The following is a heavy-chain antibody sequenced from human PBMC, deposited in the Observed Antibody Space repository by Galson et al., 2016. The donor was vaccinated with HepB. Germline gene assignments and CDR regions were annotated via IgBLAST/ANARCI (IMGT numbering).Heavy chain of an antibody. V-gene: IGHV4-39*01. CDR3: ARNPGSTTHPYYLDY. Sequence: SETLSLTCTVSGGSISSSSYYWGWIRQPPGKGLEYIGSIYYSGSTYYDPSLKSRVTISVDTSKNQFSLRLTSVTAADTAVYYCARNPGSTTHPYYLDYWGQGTLVTVSS. CDR2: IYYSGST. CDR1: GGSISSSSYY. D-gene: IGHD2-15*01. J-gene: IGHJ4*02.